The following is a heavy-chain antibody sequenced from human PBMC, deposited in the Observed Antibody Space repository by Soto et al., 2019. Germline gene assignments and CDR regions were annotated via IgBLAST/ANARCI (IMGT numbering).Heavy chain of an antibody. D-gene: IGHD1-26*01. CDR2: IYTGGTT. Sequence: EVKLVETGGALIQPGGSLTLSCAVSGFSVSTNYMAWVRQGPGKGLEWVSVIYTGGTTHYANSVMGRFTFSRDTSKNILYLHLNSPTTDDTAIYYCAKVWGYYFESWGQGTLVAVSS. V-gene: IGHV3-53*02. CDR1: GFSVSTNY. J-gene: IGHJ4*02. CDR3: AKVWGYYFES.